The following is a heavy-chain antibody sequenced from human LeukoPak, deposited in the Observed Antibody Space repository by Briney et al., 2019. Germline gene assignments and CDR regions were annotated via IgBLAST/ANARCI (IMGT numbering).Heavy chain of an antibody. CDR1: GFTFDDYT. CDR2: ISWDGGST. V-gene: IGHV3-43*01. CDR3: AEDSGWNDPLDY. J-gene: IGHJ4*02. Sequence: GGSLRLSCAASGFTFDDYTMHWVRQAPGKGLEWVSLISWDGGSTYYADSVKGRFTISRDNSKNSLYLQMNSLRTEDTALYYCAEDSGWNDPLDYWGQGTLVTVSS. D-gene: IGHD1-1*01.